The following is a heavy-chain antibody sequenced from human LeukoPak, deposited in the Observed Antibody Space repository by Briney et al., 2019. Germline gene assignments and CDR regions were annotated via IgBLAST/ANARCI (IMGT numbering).Heavy chain of an antibody. Sequence: ASVKVSCKASGYTFTSYDINWVRQATGQGLEWMGWMNPNSGNTGYAQKFQGRVTMTRNTSISTAYMELSSLRSEDTAVYYCARGRLYCSGGSCYGDHDAFDIWGQGTMVTVSS. J-gene: IGHJ3*02. D-gene: IGHD2-15*01. CDR1: GYTFTSYD. CDR2: MNPNSGNT. CDR3: ARGRLYCSGGSCYGDHDAFDI. V-gene: IGHV1-8*01.